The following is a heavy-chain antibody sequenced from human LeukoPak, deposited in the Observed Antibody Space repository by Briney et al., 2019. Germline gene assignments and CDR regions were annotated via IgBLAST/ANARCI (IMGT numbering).Heavy chain of an antibody. CDR3: ARVSSSAPNPGYSSGWYRPNYYYGMDV. D-gene: IGHD6-19*01. CDR1: GGSISSGGYY. CDR2: IYYSGST. V-gene: IGHV4-31*03. J-gene: IGHJ6*02. Sequence: SQTLSLTCTVSGGSISSGGYYWSWIRQHPGKGLEWIGYIYYSGSTYYNPSLKSRVTISVDTSKNQFSLKLSSVTAADTAVYYCARVSSSAPNPGYSSGWYRPNYYYGMDVWGQGTTVTVSS.